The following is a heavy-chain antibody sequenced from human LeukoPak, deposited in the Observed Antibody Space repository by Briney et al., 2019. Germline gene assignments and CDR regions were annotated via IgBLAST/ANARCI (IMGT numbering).Heavy chain of an antibody. J-gene: IGHJ3*02. CDR1: GYTFTSYY. Sequence: GASVKVSCKASGYTFTSYYMHWVRQAPGQGLEWMGIINPSGGSTSYAQKFQGRVTITRNTSISTAYMELSSLRSEDTAVYYCARGDYRTRRDGYNSAAFDIWGQGTMVTVSS. D-gene: IGHD5-24*01. CDR3: ARGDYRTRRDGYNSAAFDI. V-gene: IGHV1-46*01. CDR2: INPSGGST.